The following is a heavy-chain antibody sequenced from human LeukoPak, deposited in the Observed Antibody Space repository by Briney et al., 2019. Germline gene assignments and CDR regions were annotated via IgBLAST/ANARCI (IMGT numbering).Heavy chain of an antibody. Sequence: PSEILSLTCAVYGGSFSGYYWSWIRQPPGKGLEWIGEINHGGTTNYNPSLKSRVTISVDTSKNQFSLKLSSVTAADTAVYSCARGEAHNPYAFDIWGQGTMVTVSS. CDR2: INHGGTT. D-gene: IGHD1-14*01. CDR3: ARGEAHNPYAFDI. V-gene: IGHV4-34*01. J-gene: IGHJ3*02. CDR1: GGSFSGYY.